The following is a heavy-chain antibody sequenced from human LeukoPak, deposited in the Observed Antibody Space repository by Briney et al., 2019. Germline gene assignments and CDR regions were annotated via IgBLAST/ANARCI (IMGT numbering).Heavy chain of an antibody. CDR3: ARAAYNWNHLGGWFDP. V-gene: IGHV3-38-3*01. J-gene: IGHJ5*02. Sequence: PGGSLRLSCAASGFTVSSNEMSWVRQAPGKGLEWVSSISGGSTYYADSRKGRFTISRDNSKNTLHLQMNSLRAEDTAVYYCARAAYNWNHLGGWFDPWGQGTLVTVSS. CDR1: GFTVSSNE. CDR2: ISGGST. D-gene: IGHD1-14*01.